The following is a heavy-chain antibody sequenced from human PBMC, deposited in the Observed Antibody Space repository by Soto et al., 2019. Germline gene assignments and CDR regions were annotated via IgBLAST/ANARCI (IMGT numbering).Heavy chain of an antibody. J-gene: IGHJ4*02. CDR3: AKIVVAVAGSIDY. CDR1: GFTFSSYG. V-gene: IGHV3-30*18. CDR2: ISYDGSNK. Sequence: QVQLVESGGGVVQPGRSLRLSCAASGFTFSSYGMHWVRQAPGKGLEWVAVISYDGSNKYYADSVKGRFTISRDNSKNTLYLQMNSLRAEDTAVYYFAKIVVAVAGSIDYWGQGTLVTVSS. D-gene: IGHD6-19*01.